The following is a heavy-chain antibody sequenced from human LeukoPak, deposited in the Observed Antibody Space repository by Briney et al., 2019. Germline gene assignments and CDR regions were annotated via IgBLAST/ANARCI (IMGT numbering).Heavy chain of an antibody. D-gene: IGHD3-10*01. J-gene: IGHJ5*02. Sequence: SVKVSCKVSGYNLIALSIHWVRQAPGKGLEWMGRIIPILDIASYAQKFQGRVTITADKSTSIAYMELSSPRSEDTAMYYCARDNPDYYGSGSYSELGDPENWFDPWGQGTQVTVSS. CDR3: ARDNPDYYGSGSYSELGDPENWFDP. V-gene: IGHV1-69*04. CDR2: IIPILDIA. CDR1: GYNLIALS.